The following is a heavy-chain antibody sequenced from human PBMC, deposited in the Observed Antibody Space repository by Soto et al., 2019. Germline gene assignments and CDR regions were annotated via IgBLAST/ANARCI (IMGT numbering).Heavy chain of an antibody. CDR2: IIPIFGTA. D-gene: IGHD3-22*01. J-gene: IGHJ6*02. CDR3: ARSQHYYDSSGYYYYYGMDV. V-gene: IGHV1-69*12. CDR1: GGTFSSYA. Sequence: QVQLVQSGAEVKKPGSSVKVSCKASGGTFSSYAISWVRQAPGQGLEWMGGIIPIFGTANYAQKFQGRVTITADESTSTAYMELSSLRSEDTAVYYCARSQHYYDSSGYYYYYGMDVWGQGTTVTVSS.